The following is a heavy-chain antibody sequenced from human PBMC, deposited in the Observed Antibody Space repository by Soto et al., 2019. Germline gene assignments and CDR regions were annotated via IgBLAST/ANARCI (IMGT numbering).Heavy chain of an antibody. Sequence: TGGSLRLSCEASGFVFTNFWMHWVRHVPGKGLAWVARIDTSGHSTNYAESVKGRFTISRDNAKNTVPLQMNSLRVEDTGVYYCAKDSWYFDLWSQGSQVTVSS. CDR2: IDTSGHST. D-gene: IGHD6-13*01. CDR1: GFVFTNFW. V-gene: IGHV3-74*01. J-gene: IGHJ4*02. CDR3: AKDSWYFDL.